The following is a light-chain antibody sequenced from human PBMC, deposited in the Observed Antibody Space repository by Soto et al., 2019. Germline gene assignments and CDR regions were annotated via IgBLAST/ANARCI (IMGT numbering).Light chain of an antibody. CDR2: DAP. J-gene: IGKJ5*01. CDR3: QQFNSSPIT. V-gene: IGKV1-13*02. CDR1: QGISSA. Sequence: AIQLTQSPSSLSASVGDRVTITCRASQGISSALAWYQQKPGKPPKLLIYDAPSLESGVPSRFSGSGSGTDFTLTISSLQPEDFATYYCQQFNSSPITFGQGTRLEIK.